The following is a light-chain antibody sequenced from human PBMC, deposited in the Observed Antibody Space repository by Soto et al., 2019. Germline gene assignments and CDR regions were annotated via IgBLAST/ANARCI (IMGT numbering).Light chain of an antibody. V-gene: IGLV9-49*01. CDR2: VGTGGIVG. J-gene: IGLJ1*01. CDR1: SGYSNYK. Sequence: QSVLTQPPSASASLGASVTLTCTLSSGYSNYKVDWYQQRPGKGPRFVMRVGTGGIVGSKGDGIPDRFSVLGSGLNRYLTIKNIQEEDESDYQCGADHGSGSNFSYVFGTGTKVTVL. CDR3: GADHGSGSNFSYV.